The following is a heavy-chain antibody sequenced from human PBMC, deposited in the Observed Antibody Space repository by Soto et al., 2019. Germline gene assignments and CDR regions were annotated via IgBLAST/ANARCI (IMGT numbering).Heavy chain of an antibody. CDR2: INSDGSST. Sequence: GGSLRLSCAASGFTFSSYWMHWVRQAPGKGLVWVSRINSDGSSTSYADSVKGRFTISRDNAKNTLYLQMNSLRAEDTAVYYCARDPSWTGYYSFMGFDPWGQGTLVTVS. D-gene: IGHD3-3*01. V-gene: IGHV3-74*01. CDR1: GFTFSSYW. CDR3: ARDPSWTGYYSFMGFDP. J-gene: IGHJ5*02.